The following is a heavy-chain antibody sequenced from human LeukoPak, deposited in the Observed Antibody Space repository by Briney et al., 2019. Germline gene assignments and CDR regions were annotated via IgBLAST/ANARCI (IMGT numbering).Heavy chain of an antibody. CDR2: ISRTYDI. D-gene: IGHD7-27*01. CDR3: ARDHNWGFDY. CDR1: GFTFSDFA. J-gene: IGHJ4*02. Sequence: GGSLRLSCAASGFTFSDFAVNWVRQAPGKGLEWLSYISRTYDISYADYEKGRFTISRDNAKNSLYLQMNSLTAEDTAVYYCARDHNWGFDYWGRGTLVTVSS. V-gene: IGHV3-69-1*01.